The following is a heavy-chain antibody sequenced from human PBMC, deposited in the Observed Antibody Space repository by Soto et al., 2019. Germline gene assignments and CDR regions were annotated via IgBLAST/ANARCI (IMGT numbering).Heavy chain of an antibody. D-gene: IGHD2-15*01. CDR3: ARGGLDIVVVAGWFDP. J-gene: IGHJ5*02. V-gene: IGHV4-38-2*01. CDR1: GYSISSGYY. Sequence: KASETLSLTCAVSGYSISSGYYWGWIRQPPGKGLEWIGSIYHSGSTYYNPSLKSRVTISVDTSKNQFSLKLSSVTAADTAVYYCARGGLDIVVVAGWFDPWGQGTLVTVSS. CDR2: IYHSGST.